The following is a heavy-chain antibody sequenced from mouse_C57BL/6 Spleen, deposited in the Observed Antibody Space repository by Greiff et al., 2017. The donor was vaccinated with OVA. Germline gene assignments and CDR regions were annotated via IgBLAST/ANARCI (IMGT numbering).Heavy chain of an antibody. J-gene: IGHJ1*03. CDR2: ISSGGDYI. D-gene: IGHD2-4*01. Sequence: EVKLVESGEGLVKPGGSLKLSCAASGFTFSSYAMSWVRQTPEKRLEWVAYISSGGDYIYYADTGKGRFTISRDNARNTLYLEMSSLKSEDTAMYYCTRDQEANYYDYDSGYWYLDVWGTGTTVTVSS. V-gene: IGHV5-9-1*02. CDR1: GFTFSSYA. CDR3: TRDQEANYYDYDSGYWYLDV.